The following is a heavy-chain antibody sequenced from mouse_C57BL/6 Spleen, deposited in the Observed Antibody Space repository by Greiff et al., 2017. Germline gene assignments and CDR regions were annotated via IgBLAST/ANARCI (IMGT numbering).Heavy chain of an antibody. CDR1: GYTFTDYN. J-gene: IGHJ4*01. Sequence: VQLQQSGPELVKPGASVKMSCKASGYTFTDYNMHWVKQSHGKSLEWIGYINPNNGGTRYNQKFKGKATLTVNKSSSTAYMERRSLTSEDSAVYYCARALYDYDKDYYAMDYWGQGTSVTVSS. CDR2: INPNNGGT. D-gene: IGHD2-4*01. CDR3: ARALYDYDKDYYAMDY. V-gene: IGHV1-22*01.